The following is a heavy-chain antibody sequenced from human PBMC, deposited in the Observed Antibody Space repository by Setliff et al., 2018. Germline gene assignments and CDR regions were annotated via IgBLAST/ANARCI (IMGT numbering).Heavy chain of an antibody. D-gene: IGHD3-22*01. J-gene: IGHJ5*02. CDR2: LSGAGDRT. Sequence: PGGSLRLSCGASGFTFDNYAMSWVRQAPGKRLEWVSTLSGAGDRTYYADSVKGRFTISRDNSKNTLYLQMDSLRAEDTAVYYCAKEDYSDSSGYYYETPWFDPWGQGTLVTVSS. V-gene: IGHV3-23*01. CDR1: GFTFDNYA. CDR3: AKEDYSDSSGYYYETPWFDP.